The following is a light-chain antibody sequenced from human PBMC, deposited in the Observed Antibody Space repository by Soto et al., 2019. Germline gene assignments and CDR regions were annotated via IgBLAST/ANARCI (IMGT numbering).Light chain of an antibody. V-gene: IGKV3-11*01. J-gene: IGKJ5*01. CDR3: QQRSNVPFT. CDR2: GAS. CDR1: KSVSSY. Sequence: EIVLTQSPATLSLSPGERATLSCRASKSVSSYFAWYQHKPGQAPRLLIYGASIRATGIPARFSGSGSGTDFPLTISSLEPEDFAVYYCQQRSNVPFTFGQGTRLEIK.